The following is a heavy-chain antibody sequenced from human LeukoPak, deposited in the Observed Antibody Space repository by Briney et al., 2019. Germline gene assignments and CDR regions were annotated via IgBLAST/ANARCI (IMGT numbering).Heavy chain of an antibody. CDR1: GFTFSSYS. V-gene: IGHV3-21*01. D-gene: IGHD2-15*01. Sequence: PGGSLRLSCAASGFTFSSYSMNWVRQAPGKGLEWVSSISSSSSYIYYADSVKGRFTISRDNAKNSLYLQMNSLRAEDTAVYYCARGPPYRYCSGGSCYSYYYMDDWGKGTTVTVSS. CDR3: ARGPPYRYCSGGSCYSYYYMDD. J-gene: IGHJ6*03. CDR2: ISSSSSYI.